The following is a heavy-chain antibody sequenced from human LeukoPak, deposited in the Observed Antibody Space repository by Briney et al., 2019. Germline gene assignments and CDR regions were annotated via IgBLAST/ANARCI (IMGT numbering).Heavy chain of an antibody. J-gene: IGHJ4*02. V-gene: IGHV3-23*01. CDR3: AKGSGSSCYSPCDY. Sequence: GGSLRLSCAASGFTFSSYSMNWVRQAPGKGLEWVSVICANDGNSYYADAVKGRFTISRDNSKDTLYLQMDSLRAEDTAVYYCAKGSGSSCYSPCDYWGQGILVTVSS. CDR1: GFTFSSYS. D-gene: IGHD2-15*01. CDR2: ICANDGNS.